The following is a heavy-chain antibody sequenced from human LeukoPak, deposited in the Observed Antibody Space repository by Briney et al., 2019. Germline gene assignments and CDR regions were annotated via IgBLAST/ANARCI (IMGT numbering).Heavy chain of an antibody. CDR1: GGSFSGYY. D-gene: IGHD3-10*01. Sequence: PSETLSLTCAVYGGSFSGYYWSWIRQPPGKGLEWIGEINHSGSTNYNPSLKSRVTISVDTSKNQFSLKLSSVTAADTAVYYCARAAPLRITMVRGVITSPFDYWGQGTLVTVSS. CDR3: ARAAPLRITMVRGVITSPFDY. V-gene: IGHV4-34*01. CDR2: INHSGST. J-gene: IGHJ4*02.